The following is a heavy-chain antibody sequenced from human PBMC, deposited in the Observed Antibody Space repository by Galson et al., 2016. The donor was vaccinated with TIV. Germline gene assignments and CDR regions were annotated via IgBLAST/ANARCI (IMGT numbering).Heavy chain of an antibody. Sequence: SLRLSCTASRFTFSSYAMSWVRQAPGKGLEWVSAISLGGRTTYNADSVKGRITFSSDNSKNTLYLHMDRLRAADTAVYHCARGGGYGDVYFDFWGQGSLVTVSS. CDR3: ARGGGYGDVYFDF. D-gene: IGHD4-17*01. J-gene: IGHJ4*02. CDR2: ISLGGRTT. CDR1: RFTFSSYA. V-gene: IGHV3-23*01.